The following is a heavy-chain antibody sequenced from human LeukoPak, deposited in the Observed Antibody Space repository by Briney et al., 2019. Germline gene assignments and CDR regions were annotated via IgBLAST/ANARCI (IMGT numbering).Heavy chain of an antibody. CDR2: IWYDGSNK. CDR3: AKGMRVVVPAAMDY. CDR1: GFIFSSYG. D-gene: IGHD2-2*01. Sequence: PGRSLRLSXAASGFIFSSYGMHSVRQAPGKGLEWLAVIWYDGSNKYYADSVKGRFTISRDNSKYTLYLQMNSLRAEDTAVYYCAKGMRVVVPAAMDYWGQGTLVTVSS. J-gene: IGHJ4*02. V-gene: IGHV3-33*06.